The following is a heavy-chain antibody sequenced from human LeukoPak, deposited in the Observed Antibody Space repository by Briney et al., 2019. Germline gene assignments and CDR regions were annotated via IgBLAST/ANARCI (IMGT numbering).Heavy chain of an antibody. D-gene: IGHD3-16*01. CDR2: ISSSSSTI. CDR3: ARVGGARRAFDI. J-gene: IGHJ3*02. CDR1: GFTFSSYR. V-gene: IGHV3-48*01. Sequence: GGSLRLSCAASGFTFSSYRINWVRQAPGKGLEWVSYISSSSSTIYYAESVKGRFAISRDNAKNSLYLQMNSLTAEDTAVYYCARVGGARRAFDIWGQGTMVTVSS.